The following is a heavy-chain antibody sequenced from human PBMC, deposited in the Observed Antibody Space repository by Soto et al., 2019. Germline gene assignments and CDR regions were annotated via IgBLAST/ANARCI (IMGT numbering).Heavy chain of an antibody. V-gene: IGHV5-10-1*01. CDR1: GYSFTSYW. Sequence: GEYLKISCKGSGYSFTSYWISWVRQMPGKGLEWMGRIDPSDSYTNYSPSFQGHVTISADKSISTAYLQWSSLKASDTAMSYCASDRDCSGGSCYYYGMDVWGQGTTVTVSS. D-gene: IGHD2-15*01. CDR3: ASDRDCSGGSCYYYGMDV. CDR2: IDPSDSYT. J-gene: IGHJ6*02.